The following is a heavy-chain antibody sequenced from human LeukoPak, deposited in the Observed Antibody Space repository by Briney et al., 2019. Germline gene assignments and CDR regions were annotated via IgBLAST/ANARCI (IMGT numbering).Heavy chain of an antibody. D-gene: IGHD3-3*01. CDR3: AKDFDFWSGWKADY. V-gene: IGHV3-11*01. CDR2: ISSSGSTI. Sequence: GGSLRLSCAASGFTFSDYYMSWIRQAPGKGLEWVSYISSSGSTIYYADSVKGRFTISRDNSKNTLYLQMNSLRAEDTAVYYCAKDFDFWSGWKADYWGQGTLVTVSS. CDR1: GFTFSDYY. J-gene: IGHJ4*02.